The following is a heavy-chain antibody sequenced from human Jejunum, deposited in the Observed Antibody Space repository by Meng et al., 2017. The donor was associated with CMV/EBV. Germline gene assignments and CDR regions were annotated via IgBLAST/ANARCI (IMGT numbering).Heavy chain of an antibody. V-gene: IGHV4-4*07. J-gene: IGHJ4*02. D-gene: IGHD6-19*01. CDR1: GDSITGYY. CDR3: ARASNSAGWYGFDY. CDR2: VYTSGST. Sequence: QGQLQEAGTGLVKPSETLSLPCTVSGDSITGYYYNWIRQPAGKGLEWIGRVYTSGSTNYSPSLKSRVTMSVDTSMKQLSLKLTSVTAADTAVYYCARASNSAGWYGFDYWGQGTLVTVSS.